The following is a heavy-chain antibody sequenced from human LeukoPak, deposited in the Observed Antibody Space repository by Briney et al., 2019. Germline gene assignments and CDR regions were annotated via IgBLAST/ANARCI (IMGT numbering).Heavy chain of an antibody. CDR2: ISSSSSYI. V-gene: IGHV3-21*01. J-gene: IGHJ5*02. CDR1: GFTFSSYS. D-gene: IGHD3-10*01. CDR3: ARDPGVLWFGLNWFDP. Sequence: GSLRLSCAASGFTFSSYSMNWVRQAPGKGLEWVSSISSSSSYIYYADSVKGRFTISRDNAKNSLYLQMNSLRAEDTAVYYCARDPGVLWFGLNWFDPWGQGTLVTVSS.